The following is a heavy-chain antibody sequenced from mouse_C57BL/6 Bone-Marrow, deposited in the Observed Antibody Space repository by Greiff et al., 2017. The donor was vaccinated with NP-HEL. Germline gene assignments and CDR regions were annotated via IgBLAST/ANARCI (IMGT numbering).Heavy chain of an antibody. V-gene: IGHV14-4*01. Sequence: EVKLQQSGAELVRPGASVKLSCTASGFNIKDDYMPWVKQRPERGLEWIGWIDPENGDTEYASKFQGKATITADTSSNTAYLQLSSLTSEDTAVYYCTLDSLYAMDYWGQGTSVTVSS. D-gene: IGHD2-4*01. CDR3: TLDSLYAMDY. CDR2: IDPENGDT. J-gene: IGHJ4*01. CDR1: GFNIKDDY.